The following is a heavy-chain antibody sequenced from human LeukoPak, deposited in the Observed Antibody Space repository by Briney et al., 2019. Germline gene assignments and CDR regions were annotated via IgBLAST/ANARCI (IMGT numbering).Heavy chain of an antibody. CDR2: IKQDGSEK. J-gene: IGHJ4*02. Sequence: GGSLRLSCAASGFTFSSYWMSWVRQAPGKGLEWVANIKQDGSEKYYVDSVKGRFTISRDNAKNSLYLQMNSLRAEDTAVYYCAKAGGVLLDPVDYWGQGTLVTVSS. V-gene: IGHV3-7*01. CDR1: GFTFSSYW. CDR3: AKAGGVLLDPVDY. D-gene: IGHD1-20*01.